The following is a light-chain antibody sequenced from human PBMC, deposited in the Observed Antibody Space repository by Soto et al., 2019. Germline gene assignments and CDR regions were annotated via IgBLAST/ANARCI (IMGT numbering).Light chain of an antibody. Sequence: DIQMTQSPSTLSASVDDRVTITCRASQNIHTWLAWYQHKPGKAPSLLIYAASSLESGVPSRFSGSGSGTEFTLTISSLQPDDFAIYYCQQHESYPRTFGQGTKVEMK. CDR2: AAS. CDR1: QNIHTW. CDR3: QQHESYPRT. V-gene: IGKV1-5*03. J-gene: IGKJ1*01.